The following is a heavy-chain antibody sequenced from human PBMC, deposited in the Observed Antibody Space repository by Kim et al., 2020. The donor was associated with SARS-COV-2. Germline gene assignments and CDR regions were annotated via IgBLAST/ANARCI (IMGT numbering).Heavy chain of an antibody. CDR2: ISYDGTNK. D-gene: IGHD3-10*01. CDR1: GFTFSSFT. V-gene: IGHV3-30*18. J-gene: IGHJ4*02. CDR3: AKSDSAFGIVIPDY. Sequence: GGSLRLSCAASGFTFSSFTMHWVRQAPGKGLEWVAIISYDGTNKYYIDSVKGRFTISRDNSKNTLYLQMNSLRAEDTAVYYCAKSDSAFGIVIPDYWGQGTLVTVSS.